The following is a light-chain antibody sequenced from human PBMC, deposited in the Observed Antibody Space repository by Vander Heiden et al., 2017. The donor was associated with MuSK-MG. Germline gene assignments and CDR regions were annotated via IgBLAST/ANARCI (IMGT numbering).Light chain of an antibody. V-gene: IGLV1-40*01. CDR2: TNT. CDR1: SSNIGEGYD. Sequence: QSVLTQSPSVSGAPGRRVTISCTGSSSNIGEGYDVHWYQQIPGTAPKLLISTNTNRPSGVPDRFSSSKSGTSASLAITGLQIEDEADYYCQSYDSSLSAVVFGGGTKLTVL. CDR3: QSYDSSLSAVV. J-gene: IGLJ2*01.